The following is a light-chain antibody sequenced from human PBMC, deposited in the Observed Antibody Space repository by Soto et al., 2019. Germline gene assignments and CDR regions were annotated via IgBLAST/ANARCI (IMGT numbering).Light chain of an antibody. Sequence: PGERATLSCRASQSISTTYLAWYQQKPGQAPRILIYGASDRATGIPDRFGGSGSGTDFTLTISRLEPEDFALYYCQQYGSSLPITFGQGTRLEIK. J-gene: IGKJ5*01. CDR1: QSISTTY. CDR3: QQYGSSLPIT. V-gene: IGKV3-20*01. CDR2: GAS.